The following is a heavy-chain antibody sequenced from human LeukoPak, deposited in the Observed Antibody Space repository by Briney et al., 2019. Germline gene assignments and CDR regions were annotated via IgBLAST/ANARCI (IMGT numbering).Heavy chain of an antibody. J-gene: IGHJ3*02. CDR1: GYTFTSYG. Sequence: ASVKVSCKASGYTFTSYGINRVRQAPGQGLEWMGWISTYNSYTNYAQKLQGRVTMTTDTSTSTAYMELRSLKSDDTAVYYCARHRLPRIYYDSSGYYHNAFDIWGQGTMVTVSS. V-gene: IGHV1-18*01. D-gene: IGHD3-22*01. CDR2: ISTYNSYT. CDR3: ARHRLPRIYYDSSGYYHNAFDI.